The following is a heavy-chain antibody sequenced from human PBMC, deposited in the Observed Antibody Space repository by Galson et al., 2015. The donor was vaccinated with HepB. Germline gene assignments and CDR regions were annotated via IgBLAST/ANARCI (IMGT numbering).Heavy chain of an antibody. Sequence: SLRLSCAASGFTFSSYWMSWVRQAPGKGLEWVANIKQDGSEKYYVDSVKGRFTISRDNAKNSLYLQMNSLRAEDTAVYYCWVYGDSYDASDIWGQGTMVTVSS. D-gene: IGHD4-17*01. CDR1: GFTFSSYW. J-gene: IGHJ3*02. CDR3: WVYGDSYDASDI. V-gene: IGHV3-7*01. CDR2: IKQDGSEK.